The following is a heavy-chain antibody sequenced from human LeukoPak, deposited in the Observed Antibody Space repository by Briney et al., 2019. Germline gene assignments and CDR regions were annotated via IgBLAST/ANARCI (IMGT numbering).Heavy chain of an antibody. CDR3: ARGHRVRSGSSWPVV. J-gene: IGHJ6*02. CDR2: MNPNSGNT. V-gene: IGHV1-8*01. Sequence: GASVKVSCKASGYTFTSYDINWVRQATGQGLEWMGWMNPNSGNTGYAQKFQGRVTMPRNASISTAYMELSSLRSEDTAVYYCARGHRVRSGSSWPVVWGQGTTVTVSS. CDR1: GYTFTSYD. D-gene: IGHD6-13*01.